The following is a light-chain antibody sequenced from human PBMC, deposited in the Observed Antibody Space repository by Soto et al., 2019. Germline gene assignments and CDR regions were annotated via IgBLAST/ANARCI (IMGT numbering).Light chain of an antibody. V-gene: IGKV3-11*01. Sequence: EIVLTQSPDTLSLSPGERATLSCRASQSVGTSLAWYQQKPGQAPSLLISDVSNRATGIPARFSGSGSGTDFTLTISRLEPEDFAVYYCQHYGISPPWTFGQGTKVDIK. J-gene: IGKJ1*01. CDR3: QHYGISPPWT. CDR2: DVS. CDR1: QSVGTS.